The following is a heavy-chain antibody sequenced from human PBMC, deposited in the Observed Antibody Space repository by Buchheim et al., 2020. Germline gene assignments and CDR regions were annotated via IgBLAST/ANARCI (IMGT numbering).Heavy chain of an antibody. CDR1: GFVFSTYS. Sequence: EVQLLESGGGLVQAGGVLRLSCAASGFVFSTYSMNWVRQAPGKGPEWVSILSANGGEAHYADSVKGRFTISRDNSKNTLYLQLNSLRADDTAVYYCARGASTITRHFDNWGQGTL. CDR3: ARGASTITRHFDN. V-gene: IGHV3-23*01. D-gene: IGHD3-3*01. J-gene: IGHJ4*01. CDR2: LSANGGEA.